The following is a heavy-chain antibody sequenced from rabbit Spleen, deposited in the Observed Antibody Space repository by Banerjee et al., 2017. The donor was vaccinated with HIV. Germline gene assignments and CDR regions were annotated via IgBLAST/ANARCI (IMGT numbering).Heavy chain of an antibody. Sequence: QERLVESGGGLVKPEGSLKLSCTASGFSFSGNSYMCWVRQAPGKGLEWIVCIDTGSSGFTYFASWAKGRFTISKTSSTTVTLQMTSLTAADTATYFCARDTGSSFSSYGMDLWGPGTLVTVS. CDR2: IDTGSSGFT. D-gene: IGHD8-1*01. J-gene: IGHJ6*01. CDR3: ARDTGSSFSSYGMDL. CDR1: GFSFSGNSY. V-gene: IGHV1S45*01.